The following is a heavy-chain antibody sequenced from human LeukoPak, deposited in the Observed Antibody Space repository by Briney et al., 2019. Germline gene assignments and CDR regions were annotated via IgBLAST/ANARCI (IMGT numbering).Heavy chain of an antibody. V-gene: IGHV3-9*01. Sequence: GRSLRLSCGASGFTFDDYAMHWVRQAPGKGLEWVSGISWNSGSIGYADSVKGRFTISRDNAKNSLYLQMNSLRAEDTALYYCAKDIHYDSSGPFDYWDQGTLVTVSS. J-gene: IGHJ4*02. D-gene: IGHD3-22*01. CDR1: GFTFDDYA. CDR2: ISWNSGSI. CDR3: AKDIHYDSSGPFDY.